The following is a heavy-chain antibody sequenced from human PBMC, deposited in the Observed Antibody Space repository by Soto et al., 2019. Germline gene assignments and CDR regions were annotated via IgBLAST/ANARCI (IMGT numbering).Heavy chain of an antibody. CDR3: VRPYYSSSWFPFDR. D-gene: IGHD6-13*01. J-gene: IGHJ4*02. CDR1: GFDFGDYY. Sequence: QVQLVESGGGLVKPGGSLRLSCTGSGFDFGDYYMSWIRQAPGKGLEWVSYIDSGDRTTYYTDSVKGRFTISRDNAKKTVYLQMSSLRVEDTALYYCVRPYYSSSWFPFDRWGQGTLVTVSS. V-gene: IGHV3-11*01. CDR2: IDSGDRTT.